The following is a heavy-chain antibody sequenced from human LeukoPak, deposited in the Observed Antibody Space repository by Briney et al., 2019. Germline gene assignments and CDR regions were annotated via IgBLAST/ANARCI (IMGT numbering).Heavy chain of an antibody. CDR3: ARGNYYENSGYWVLSAFDI. Sequence: GGSLRLSCAASGLSISNYEMNWVRQAPGKGLEWVSYISSSGSTTYYADSVKGRFTISRDNAKNSLYLQMNSLRAEDTAVYYCARGNYYENSGYWVLSAFDIWGQGTMVTVSS. CDR2: ISSSGSTT. J-gene: IGHJ3*02. V-gene: IGHV3-48*03. CDR1: GLSISNYE. D-gene: IGHD3-22*01.